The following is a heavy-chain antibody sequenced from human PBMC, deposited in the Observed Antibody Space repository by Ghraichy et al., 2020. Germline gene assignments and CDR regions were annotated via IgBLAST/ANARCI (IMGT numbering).Heavy chain of an antibody. V-gene: IGHV3-7*01. J-gene: IGHJ4*02. Sequence: AGSLRLSCVVSGFTFSNYWMSWVRQAPGKGLEWVANINQDGSEKYYLDSVRGRFTVSRDNAKNSMYLQMNSLRAEDTALYYCARNYGGDSGYWGQGTLVTVSS. CDR2: INQDGSEK. CDR1: GFTFSNYW. D-gene: IGHD4-23*01. CDR3: ARNYGGDSGY.